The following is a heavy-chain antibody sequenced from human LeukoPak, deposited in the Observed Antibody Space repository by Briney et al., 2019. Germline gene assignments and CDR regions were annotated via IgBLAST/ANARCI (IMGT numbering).Heavy chain of an antibody. CDR3: ARGEPYYYYYMDV. J-gene: IGHJ6*03. V-gene: IGHV3-21*01. CDR2: ISSSSSYI. Sequence: GGSLRLSCAASGFTFSSYSMNWVRQAPGKGLEGVSSISSSSSYIYYADSVKGRFTISRDNAKNSLYLQMNSLRAEDTAVYYCARGEPYYYYYMDVWGKGTTVTVSS. CDR1: GFTFSSYS.